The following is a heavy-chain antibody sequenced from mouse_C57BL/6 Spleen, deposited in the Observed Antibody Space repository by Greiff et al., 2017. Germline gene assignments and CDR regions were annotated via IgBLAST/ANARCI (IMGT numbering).Heavy chain of an antibody. CDR3: ARWGSSSYYYAMDY. V-gene: IGHV1-69*01. D-gene: IGHD1-1*01. CDR1: GYTFTSYW. CDR2: IDPSDSYT. J-gene: IGHJ4*01. Sequence: QVQLQQPGAELVMPGASVKLSCKASGYTFTSYWMHWVKQRPGQGLEWIGEIDPSDSYTNYNQKFKGKSTLTVDKSSSTAYMQLSSLTSEDSAVYYCARWGSSSYYYAMDYWGQGTSVTVSS.